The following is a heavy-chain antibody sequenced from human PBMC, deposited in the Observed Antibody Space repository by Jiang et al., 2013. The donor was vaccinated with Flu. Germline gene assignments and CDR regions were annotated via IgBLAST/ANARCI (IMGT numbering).Heavy chain of an antibody. Sequence: QLVESGGGVVQPGRSLRLSCAASGFTFSSYGMHWVRQAPGKGLEWVAVIWSDGSNTYYADSVRGRFTISRDNSENTLYLQMNSLRAEDTAFYYCIRDWGQRTIRSFDHWGQGTLVTVSS. D-gene: IGHD3-16*01. J-gene: IGHJ4*02. CDR1: GFTFSSYG. CDR3: IRDWGQRTIRSFDH. V-gene: IGHV3-33*01. CDR2: IWSDGSNT.